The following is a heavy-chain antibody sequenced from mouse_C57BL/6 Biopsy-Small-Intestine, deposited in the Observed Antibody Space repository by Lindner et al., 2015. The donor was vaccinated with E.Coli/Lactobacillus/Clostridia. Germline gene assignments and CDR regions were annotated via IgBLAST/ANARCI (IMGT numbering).Heavy chain of an antibody. CDR1: GYTFTNYW. V-gene: IGHV1-63*01. CDR3: ARTWYFDV. J-gene: IGHJ1*03. CDR2: IYPGGGYT. Sequence: VQLQESGAELVRPGTSVKMSCKASGYTFTNYWIGWAKQRPGHGLEWIGDIYPGGGYTNYSEKFKGKATLTADKSSSTAYMQFSSLTSEDSAIYYCARTWYFDVWGTGTTVTVSS.